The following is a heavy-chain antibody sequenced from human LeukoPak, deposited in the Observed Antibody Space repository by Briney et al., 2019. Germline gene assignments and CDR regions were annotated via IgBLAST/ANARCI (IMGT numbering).Heavy chain of an antibody. CDR3: GRGGIAAAASGIDY. J-gene: IGHJ4*02. D-gene: IGHD6-13*01. CDR2: IDQNGNT. Sequence: SETLSLTCAVSGGSISSGGHSWSWIRQPPGKGLEWIGYIDQNGNTYYNPSLKSRVTISVDRSKNQFSLNLSSVTAADTAVYYSGRGGIAAAASGIDYWGQGTLVAVSS. V-gene: IGHV4-30-2*01. CDR1: GGSISSGGHS.